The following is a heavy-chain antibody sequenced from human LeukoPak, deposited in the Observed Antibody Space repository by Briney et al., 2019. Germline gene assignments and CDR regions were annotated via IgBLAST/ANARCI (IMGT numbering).Heavy chain of an antibody. CDR1: GGSISSGDYY. Sequence: SETLSLTCTVSGGSISSGDYYWSWIRQPPGKGLEWIGEINHSGSTNYNPSLKSRVTISVDTSKNQFSLKLSSVTAADTAVYYCARAGGYSYGYFDYWGQGTLVTVSS. J-gene: IGHJ4*02. CDR2: INHSGST. CDR3: ARAGGYSYGYFDY. D-gene: IGHD5-18*01. V-gene: IGHV4-39*07.